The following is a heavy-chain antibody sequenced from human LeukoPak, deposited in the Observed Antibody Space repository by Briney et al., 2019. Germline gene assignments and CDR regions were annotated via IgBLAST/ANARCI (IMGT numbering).Heavy chain of an antibody. CDR2: ISYDGSNK. CDR3: AKDIDPSYGSGSYCFDY. Sequence: PGGSLRLSCAASGFIFSSYAMHWVRQAPGKGLEWVAVISYDGSNKYSADSVKGRFTISRDNSKKTLYLQMNRLRAEDTALYYCAKDIDPSYGSGSYCFDYWGQGTLVTVSS. CDR1: GFIFSSYA. J-gene: IGHJ4*02. D-gene: IGHD3-10*01. V-gene: IGHV3-30-3*01.